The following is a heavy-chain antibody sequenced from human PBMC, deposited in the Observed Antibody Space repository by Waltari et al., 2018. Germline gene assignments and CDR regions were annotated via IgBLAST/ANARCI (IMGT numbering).Heavy chain of an antibody. D-gene: IGHD3-10*01. V-gene: IGHV1-8*01. CDR1: GYTFTSYD. J-gene: IGHJ3*02. CDR3: ARGFRGHDAFAI. Sequence: QVQLVQSGAEVKRPGASVKVSCKASGYTFTSYDINWVRQATGQGLEWMGWMNPNSGYTAYAQNYQGRVTITMDTSIRTACMELSSLTSEDTAVYYCARGFRGHDAFAIWGQGTMVTVSS. CDR2: MNPNSGYT.